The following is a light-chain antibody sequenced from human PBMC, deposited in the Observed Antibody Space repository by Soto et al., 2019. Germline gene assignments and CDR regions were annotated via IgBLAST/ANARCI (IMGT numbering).Light chain of an antibody. J-gene: IGLJ2*01. CDR2: EVS. CDR1: SSDIGGYNY. V-gene: IGLV2-8*01. CDR3: SSYAGSNIL. Sequence: QSALTQPPSASGSPGQSVTISCTGTSSDIGGYNYVSWYQQHPGKAPKLMICEVSKRPSGVPDRFSGSKSGNTASLTVSGLQAEDEADYYCSSYAGSNILFGGGTKVTVL.